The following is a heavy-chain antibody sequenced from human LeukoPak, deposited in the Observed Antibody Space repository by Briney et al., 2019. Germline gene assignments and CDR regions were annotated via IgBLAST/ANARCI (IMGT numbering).Heavy chain of an antibody. D-gene: IGHD3-16*01. CDR1: GFTFSNSW. CDR3: ARDQGGPRDY. Sequence: GGSLRLSWAASGFTFSNSWMHWVRQAPGKGLVWVSRINPDGSRTSYADSVKGRFTISRDNTKYTLYLQMNSLRAEDTAVYYCARDQGGPRDYWGQGSLVTVSS. CDR2: INPDGSRT. V-gene: IGHV3-74*01. J-gene: IGHJ4*02.